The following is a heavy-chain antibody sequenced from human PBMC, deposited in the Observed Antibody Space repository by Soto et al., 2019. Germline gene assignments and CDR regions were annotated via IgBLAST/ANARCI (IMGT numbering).Heavy chain of an antibody. CDR3: AGPEYSSSSGYGMDV. J-gene: IGHJ6*02. D-gene: IGHD6-6*01. CDR1: GYSFTSYW. V-gene: IGHV5-10-1*01. Sequence: GESLKISCKGSGYSFTSYWISWVRQMPGKGLEWMGRIDPSDSYTNYSPSFQGHVTISADKSISTAYLQWSSLKASDTAMYYCAGPEYSSSSGYGMDVWGQGTTVTVSS. CDR2: IDPSDSYT.